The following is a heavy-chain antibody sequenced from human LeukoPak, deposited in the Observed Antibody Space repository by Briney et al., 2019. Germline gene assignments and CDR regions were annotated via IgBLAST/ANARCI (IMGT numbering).Heavy chain of an antibody. CDR2: IIPIFGTA. J-gene: IGHJ5*02. Sequence: GASVKVSCKASGGTFSSYAISWVRQAPEQGLEWMGGIIPIFGTANYPQKFQGRVTITADKSTSTAYMELSSLRSEDTAVYYCARGYSSSPLGFDPWGQGTLVTVSS. D-gene: IGHD6-13*01. CDR1: GGTFSSYA. CDR3: ARGYSSSPLGFDP. V-gene: IGHV1-69*06.